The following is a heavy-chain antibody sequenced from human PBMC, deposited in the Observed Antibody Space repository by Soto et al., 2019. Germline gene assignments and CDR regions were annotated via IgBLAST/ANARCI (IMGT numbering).Heavy chain of an antibody. CDR2: TLYSGTT. Sequence: LSETLSLTCTISGGSISSGDYYWSWIRQPPGQGLEWIGYTLYSGTTNYNPSLESRLTISVDTSKNQFSIKLPSVTAADTAVYYCARNGALDYWGRGTLVTVSS. J-gene: IGHJ4*02. V-gene: IGHV4-30-4*01. CDR1: GGSISSGDYY. CDR3: ARNGALDY. D-gene: IGHD2-8*01.